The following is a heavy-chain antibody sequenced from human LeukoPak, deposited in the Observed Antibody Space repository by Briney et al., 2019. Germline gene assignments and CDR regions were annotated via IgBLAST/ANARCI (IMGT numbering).Heavy chain of an antibody. CDR1: GFTFSSCA. D-gene: IGHD6-6*01. Sequence: GASLRPSCAASGFTFSSCAMSWVRQAPGKGLEWVSAISGSGGSTYYADSVKGRFTISRDNSKNTLYLQMNSLRAEDTAVYYCAKYPSSRPLGYVDYWGQGTLVTVSS. J-gene: IGHJ4*02. V-gene: IGHV3-23*01. CDR2: ISGSGGST. CDR3: AKYPSSRPLGYVDY.